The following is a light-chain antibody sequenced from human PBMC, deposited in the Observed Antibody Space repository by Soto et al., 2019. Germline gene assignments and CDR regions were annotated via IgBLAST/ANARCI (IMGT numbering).Light chain of an antibody. Sequence: EIVLTQSPATLSLSPGDGATLSCRASQTVGNNYLAWYQHRPGQAPRLLFYGASSRATGIPDRFSGSGSGTDFTLTISRLEPEDFAVYYCQQYGSSPTFGQGTRLEIK. CDR1: QTVGNNY. CDR2: GAS. CDR3: QQYGSSPT. J-gene: IGKJ5*01. V-gene: IGKV3-20*01.